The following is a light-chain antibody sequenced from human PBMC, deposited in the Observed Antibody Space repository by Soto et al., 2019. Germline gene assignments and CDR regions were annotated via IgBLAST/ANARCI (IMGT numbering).Light chain of an antibody. CDR2: DAS. CDR3: QQRSNWPPIT. Sequence: EIVLTQSPATLSLSPGERATLSCRASQSVSSYLAWYQQKPGQAPRLLIYDASNRATGIPARFSGSWSGTDFTLTISGLVPEDFAVYYCQQRSNWPPITFGQGTRLEIK. V-gene: IGKV3-11*01. J-gene: IGKJ5*01. CDR1: QSVSSY.